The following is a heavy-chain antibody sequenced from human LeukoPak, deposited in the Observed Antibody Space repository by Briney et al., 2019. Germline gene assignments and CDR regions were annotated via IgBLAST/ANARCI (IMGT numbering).Heavy chain of an antibody. J-gene: IGHJ4*02. CDR3: ARDAYGSGY. Sequence: GASVKVSCKASGYTFTSYHMHWVRQAPGHGLEWMGRIIPSGGATTYARKFQGRVTMTSDTSTTTVYMELSSLRSEDTAMYYCARDAYGSGYWGQGTLVTVSS. CDR1: GYTFTSYH. V-gene: IGHV1-46*01. CDR2: IIPSGGAT. D-gene: IGHD6-19*01.